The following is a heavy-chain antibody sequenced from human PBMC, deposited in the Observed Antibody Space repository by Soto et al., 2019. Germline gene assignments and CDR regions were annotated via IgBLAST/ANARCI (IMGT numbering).Heavy chain of an antibody. Sequence: PGGSLRLSCAASGLTFSSYAIHWIRRAPGKGLEWISYISGNGEIIQYAASARGRFTISRDNAENSVYLEMDSLRAEDTALYYCARDVDADFRTDFDYWGRGTLVTVSS. V-gene: IGHV3-48*04. J-gene: IGHJ4*02. CDR3: ARDVDADFRTDFDY. D-gene: IGHD4-17*01. CDR1: GLTFSSYA. CDR2: ISGNGEII.